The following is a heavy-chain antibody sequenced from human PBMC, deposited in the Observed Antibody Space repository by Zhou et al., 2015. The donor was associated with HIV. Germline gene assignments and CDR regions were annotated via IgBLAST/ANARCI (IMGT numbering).Heavy chain of an antibody. CDR3: ATAAAGDYATLLFFDY. V-gene: IGHV1-24*01. Sequence: QVQLVQSGAEVKKPGASVKVSCKVSGYTLTELSMHWVRQAPGKGLEWMGGFDPEDGETIYAQKFQGRVTMTEDTSTDTAYMELSSLRSEDTAVYYCATAAAGDYATLLFFDYWGQGTLVTVSS. D-gene: IGHD4-17*01. CDR1: GYTLTELS. J-gene: IGHJ4*02. CDR2: FDPEDGET.